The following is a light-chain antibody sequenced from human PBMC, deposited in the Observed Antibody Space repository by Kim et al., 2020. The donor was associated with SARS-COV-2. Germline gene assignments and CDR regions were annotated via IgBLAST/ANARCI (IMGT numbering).Light chain of an antibody. V-gene: IGKV3-11*01. CDR1: QSVSSY. CDR3: QQRSNWPPLT. Sequence: LSPGERATLSCRACQSVSSYLAWYQQKPGQAPRLLIYDASNRATGIPARFSGSGSGTDFTLTISSLEPEDFAVYYCQQRSNWPPLTFGQGTKLEI. CDR2: DAS. J-gene: IGKJ2*01.